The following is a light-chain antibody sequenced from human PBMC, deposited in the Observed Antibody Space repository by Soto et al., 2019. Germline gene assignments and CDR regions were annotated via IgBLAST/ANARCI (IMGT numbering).Light chain of an antibody. J-gene: IGKJ2*02. CDR1: QSISNN. Sequence: EIVMTQSPATLSVSPGERATLSCRASQSISNNVAWYQQKPGQAPRLLISAASTRATGIPARFSGSGSGTEFIHTISSLQSEDFAVYYCQQYHDWPPSTFGQGTKLEIK. CDR2: AAS. CDR3: QQYHDWPPST. V-gene: IGKV3-15*01.